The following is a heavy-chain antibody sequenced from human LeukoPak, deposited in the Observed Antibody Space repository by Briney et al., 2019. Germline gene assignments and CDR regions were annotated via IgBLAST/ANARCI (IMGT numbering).Heavy chain of an antibody. D-gene: IGHD7-27*01. CDR1: GYTFTGYY. Sequence: VASVKVSCKASGYTFTGYYMHWVRQAPGQGLEWMGWINPNSGGTNYAQKFQGRVTMTRDTSISTAYMELSRLTSDDTAVYYCARDILTDDASDIWGQGTMVTVSS. CDR3: ARDILTDDASDI. J-gene: IGHJ3*02. CDR2: INPNSGGT. V-gene: IGHV1-2*02.